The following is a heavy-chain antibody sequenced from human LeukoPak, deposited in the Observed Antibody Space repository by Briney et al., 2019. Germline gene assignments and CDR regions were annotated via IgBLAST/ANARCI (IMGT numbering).Heavy chain of an antibody. CDR1: GFNFIDYN. CDR3: TRGVPATISGWYFDL. D-gene: IGHD3-9*01. V-gene: IGHV3-69-1*01. CDR2: ISSRGTT. Sequence: GGSLRLSCAGSGFNFIDYNMNWVRQAPGKGLEWISYISSRGTTYYADSVKGRFTISRDNARNSLYLQGDSLTAADTAVYYCTRGVPATISGWYFDLWGRGTLVTVSS. J-gene: IGHJ2*01.